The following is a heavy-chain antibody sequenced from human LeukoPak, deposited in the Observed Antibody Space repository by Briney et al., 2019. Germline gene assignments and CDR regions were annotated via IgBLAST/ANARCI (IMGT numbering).Heavy chain of an antibody. D-gene: IGHD3-22*01. CDR3: ARGRKYYYARAFDI. CDR2: MNPNSGNT. CDR1: GYTFTSYD. Sequence: GASVKVSCKASGYTFTSYDINWVRQATGHALELMGWMNPNSGNTGYAQKFQGRVTMTRNTSISTAYMELSSLRSEDTAVYYCARGRKYYYARAFDIWGQGTMVTVSS. J-gene: IGHJ3*02. V-gene: IGHV1-8*01.